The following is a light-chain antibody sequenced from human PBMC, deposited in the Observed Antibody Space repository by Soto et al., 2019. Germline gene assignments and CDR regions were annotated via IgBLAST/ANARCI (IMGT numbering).Light chain of an antibody. CDR3: QHDGRPPFT. V-gene: IGKV3-20*01. CDR2: GAS. Sequence: EIVLTQSPGTLSLSPGERATLSCRASQSVSSSYLAWYQQKPGQAPRLLVYGASSRATGIPDRFSGSGSGTYTPLTSSRVDPDDVALYYCQHDGRPPFTFGPGTRVDIK. CDR1: QSVSSSY. J-gene: IGKJ3*01.